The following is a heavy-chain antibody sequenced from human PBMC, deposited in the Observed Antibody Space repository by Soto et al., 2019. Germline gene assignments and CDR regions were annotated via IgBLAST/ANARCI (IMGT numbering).Heavy chain of an antibody. J-gene: IGHJ4*02. D-gene: IGHD6-6*01. CDR1: GCYISSYY. CDR3: ARQEDSSSLGYFDY. Sequence: SETLSLTCTVSGCYISSYYWSWIRRPPGKGLEWIGYIYYSGSTNYNPSLKSRVTISVDTSKNQFSLKLSSVTAADTAVYYCARQEDSSSLGYFDYWGQGTLVTVSS. V-gene: IGHV4-59*08. CDR2: IYYSGST.